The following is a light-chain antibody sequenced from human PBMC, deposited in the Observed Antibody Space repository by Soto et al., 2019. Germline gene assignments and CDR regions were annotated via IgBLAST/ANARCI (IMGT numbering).Light chain of an antibody. Sequence: QSVLTQPPSASGTPGQRVTISCSGSSSNIGSTTVSWYQQLPGAAPKLLIYSNDQWPSGVPDRFSGSKSGTSASLAISGLQSEDEADYYCASWDDSLNGFVFGTGT. CDR1: SSNIGSTT. V-gene: IGLV1-44*01. CDR3: ASWDDSLNGFV. CDR2: SND. J-gene: IGLJ1*01.